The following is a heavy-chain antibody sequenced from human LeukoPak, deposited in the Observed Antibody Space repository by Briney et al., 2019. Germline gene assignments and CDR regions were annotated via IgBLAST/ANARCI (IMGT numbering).Heavy chain of an antibody. CDR1: GYSMSSGYY. Sequence: SETLSLTCSVSGYSMSSGYYWGWIRQPPERGLEWIGSMYHTGSTYYNPSLKSRVNISVDTSKNQFYLKVSSVTAADTAVYYCARVARHDYTYYPGGNNFDYWGQGTLVTVSS. V-gene: IGHV4-38-2*02. CDR3: ARVARHDYTYYPGGNNFDY. CDR2: MYHTGST. D-gene: IGHD4-11*01. J-gene: IGHJ4*02.